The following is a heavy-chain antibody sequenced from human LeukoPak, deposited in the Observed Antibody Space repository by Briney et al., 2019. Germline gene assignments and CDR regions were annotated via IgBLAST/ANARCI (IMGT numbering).Heavy chain of an antibody. V-gene: IGHV1-2*02. CDR3: ARDREYYYDSSGYYY. CDR2: INPNSGGT. J-gene: IGHJ4*02. Sequence: GASVKVSCKASGYTFTSYDINWVRQAPGQGLEWMGWINPNSGGTNYAQKFQGRVTITRDTSISTAYMELSRLRSDDTAVYYCARDREYYYDSSGYYYWGQGTLVPVSS. CDR1: GYTFTSYD. D-gene: IGHD3-22*01.